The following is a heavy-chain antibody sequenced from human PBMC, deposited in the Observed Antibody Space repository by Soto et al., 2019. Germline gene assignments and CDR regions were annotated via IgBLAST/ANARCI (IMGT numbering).Heavy chain of an antibody. J-gene: IGHJ4*02. V-gene: IGHV4-30-4*01. Sequence: PSETLSLTCSVSGGSISSNHYYWSWIRQPPGKGLEWIGDIYYSGSTYYNPALKSRVTISVDTSKNQFSLKLSSVTAADTALYYCARAPYYDYVWGSYRGPLDNWGQGTLVTVSS. CDR3: ARAPYYDYVWGSYRGPLDN. CDR1: GGSISSNHYY. D-gene: IGHD3-16*02. CDR2: IYYSGST.